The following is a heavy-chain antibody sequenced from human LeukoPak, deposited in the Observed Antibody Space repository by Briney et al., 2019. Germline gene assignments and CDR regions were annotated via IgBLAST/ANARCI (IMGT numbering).Heavy chain of an antibody. Sequence: GGSLGLSCAASGFTFDDYGMSWVRQAPGKGLEWVSGINWNGGSTGYADSVKGRFTISRDNAKNSLYLQMNSLRAEDTALYYCARASLGATSSGFLDYWGQGTLVTVSS. J-gene: IGHJ4*02. D-gene: IGHD1-26*01. CDR1: GFTFDDYG. CDR2: INWNGGST. V-gene: IGHV3-20*04. CDR3: ARASLGATSSGFLDY.